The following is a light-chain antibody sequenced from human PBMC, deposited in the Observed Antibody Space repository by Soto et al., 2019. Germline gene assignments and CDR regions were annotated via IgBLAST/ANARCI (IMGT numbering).Light chain of an antibody. CDR1: NSDVGGYNY. Sequence: QSALTQPASVSGSPGQSITISCTGTNSDVGGYNYVSWYQQHPGKAPKLMIYEVSNRPSGFSNRFSGSKSGNTASLTISGLQAEDEADYYCSSYTSSSTFVVFGGGTKLTVL. J-gene: IGLJ2*01. CDR2: EVS. CDR3: SSYTSSSTFVV. V-gene: IGLV2-14*01.